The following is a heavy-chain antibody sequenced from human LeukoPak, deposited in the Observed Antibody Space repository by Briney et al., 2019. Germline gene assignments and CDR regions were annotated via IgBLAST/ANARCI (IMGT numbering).Heavy chain of an antibody. V-gene: IGHV4-30-2*01. CDR3: ARGGAWQVVVPPGWFDP. CDR1: GGSISSGGYY. CDR2: IYHSGST. Sequence: SETLSLTCTVSGGSISSGGYYWSWIRQPPGKGLEWIGYIYHSGSTYYNPSLKSRVTISVDRSKNQFSLKLSSVTAADTAVYYCARGGAWQVVVPPGWFDPWGQGTLVTVSS. D-gene: IGHD2-2*01. J-gene: IGHJ5*02.